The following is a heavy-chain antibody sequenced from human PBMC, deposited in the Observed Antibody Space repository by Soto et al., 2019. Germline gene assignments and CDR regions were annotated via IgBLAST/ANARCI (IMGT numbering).Heavy chain of an antibody. J-gene: IGHJ6*02. CDR1: GFTFSSYA. CDR3: ARPWWHLSTHSYGMDT. V-gene: IGHV3-23*01. Sequence: GGSLRLSCAASGFTFSSYAMSWVRQAPGKGLEWVSAISGSGGSTYYADSVKGRFTISRDNSKNTLYLQMNSLRAEDTAVYYCARPWWHLSTHSYGMDTWGQGTTVTVSS. CDR2: ISGSGGST. D-gene: IGHD2-8*02.